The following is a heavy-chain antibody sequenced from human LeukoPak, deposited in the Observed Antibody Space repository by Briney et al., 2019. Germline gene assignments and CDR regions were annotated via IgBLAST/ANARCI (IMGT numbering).Heavy chain of an antibody. CDR1: GYTFTSYF. CDR3: ARDAGILTGEYYHYFYYMDV. CDR2: LNPNSGNT. V-gene: IGHV1-46*01. Sequence: ASVKLSCKASGYTFTSYFMLWVRQAPGQGLEWMGILNPNSGNTTYAQNFQGRVTMTRDTSTSTFYMELSSLRFEDTAVYYCARDAGILTGEYYHYFYYMDVWGTGTTVTVSS. D-gene: IGHD3-9*01. J-gene: IGHJ6*03.